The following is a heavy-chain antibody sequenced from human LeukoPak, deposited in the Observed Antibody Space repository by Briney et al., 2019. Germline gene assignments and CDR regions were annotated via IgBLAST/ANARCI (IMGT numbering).Heavy chain of an antibody. CDR2: ISDTGST. Sequence: TSETLSLTCSVSGASMRTYYWGWVRQTPGKGLEFIGYISDTGSTNYNPSLKSRVTISVDTSKSLFSLRLTSATAADTAVYYCARDGDSGDFVGAFDVWGQGTPVTVSS. CDR3: ARDGDSGDFVGAFDV. J-gene: IGHJ3*01. V-gene: IGHV4-59*01. D-gene: IGHD4-17*01. CDR1: GASMRTYY.